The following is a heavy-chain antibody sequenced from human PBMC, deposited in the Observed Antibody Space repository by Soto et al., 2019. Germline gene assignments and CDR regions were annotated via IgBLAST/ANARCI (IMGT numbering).Heavy chain of an antibody. CDR1: GFTFTYYY. CDR2: MSSSGGSI. D-gene: IGHD3-10*01. V-gene: IGHV3-11*01. Sequence: PVGSLRLSCVASGFTFTYYYVNWIRQGPGKGLECVSSMSSSGGSIDYADSVKGRFTISRDNAKNSLYLQMNSLRAEDTAVYFCARESFSSMVRGVIDHWGQGTLVTVSS. J-gene: IGHJ4*02. CDR3: ARESFSSMVRGVIDH.